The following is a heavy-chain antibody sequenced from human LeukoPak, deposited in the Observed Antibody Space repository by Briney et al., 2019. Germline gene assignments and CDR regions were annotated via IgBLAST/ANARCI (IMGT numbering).Heavy chain of an antibody. Sequence: GASVKVSCKASGYTFTGYYMHWVRQAPGQGLEWMGRINPNSGGTNYAQKFQGGVTMTRDTSISTAYMELSRLRSDDTAVYYCATARFVSGSYNFDYWGQGTLVTVSS. CDR3: ATARFVSGSYNFDY. V-gene: IGHV1-2*06. CDR1: GYTFTGYY. D-gene: IGHD3-22*01. CDR2: INPNSGGT. J-gene: IGHJ4*02.